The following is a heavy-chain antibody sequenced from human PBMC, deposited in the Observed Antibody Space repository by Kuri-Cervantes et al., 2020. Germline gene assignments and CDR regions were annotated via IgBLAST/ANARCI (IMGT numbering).Heavy chain of an antibody. Sequence: GGSLRLSCAASGFTFSSYGMHWVRQALGKGLEWVAVISYDGSNKYYADSVKGRFTISRDNSKNTLYLQMNTLTTDDTALYYCVKGYSGSYLSFDYWGQGTLVTVSS. CDR3: VKGYSGSYLSFDY. V-gene: IGHV3-30*03. CDR1: GFTFSSYG. J-gene: IGHJ4*02. CDR2: ISYDGSNK. D-gene: IGHD1-26*01.